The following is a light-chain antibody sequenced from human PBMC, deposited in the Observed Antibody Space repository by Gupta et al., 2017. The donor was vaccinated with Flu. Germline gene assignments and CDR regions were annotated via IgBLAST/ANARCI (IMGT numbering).Light chain of an antibody. CDR3: QQRSNPA. CDR1: QSVNNY. CDR2: DAS. J-gene: IGKJ4*01. V-gene: IGKV3-11*01. Sequence: EIVLTQSPATLSLSPGERATLSCRASQSVNNYLAWYQQKPGQAPRLLISDASNRATGIPARFSSSGSGTDFTLTSSRPEPEDFAVYVIQQRSNPAFGGGTKVEIK.